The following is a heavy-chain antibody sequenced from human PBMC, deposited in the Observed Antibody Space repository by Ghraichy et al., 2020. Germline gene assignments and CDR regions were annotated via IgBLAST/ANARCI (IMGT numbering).Heavy chain of an antibody. CDR2: IIPIFGTA. CDR1: GGTFSSYA. CDR3: ARVNYDFWSGYYTPETYYFDY. J-gene: IGHJ4*02. Sequence: SVKVSCKASGGTFSSYAISWVRQAPGQGLEWMGGIIPIFGTANYAQKFQGRVTITADESTSTAYMELSSLRSEDTAVYYCARVNYDFWSGYYTPETYYFDYWGQGTLVTVSS. D-gene: IGHD3-3*01. V-gene: IGHV1-69*13.